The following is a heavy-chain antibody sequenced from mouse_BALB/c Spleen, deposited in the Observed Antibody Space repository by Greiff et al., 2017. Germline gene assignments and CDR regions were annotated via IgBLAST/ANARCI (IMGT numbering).Heavy chain of an antibody. Sequence: EVKLVESGGGLVKPGGSLKLSCAASGFTFSSYTMSWVRQTPEKRLEWVATISSGGSYTYYPDSVKGRFTISRDNAKNTLYLQMSSLKSEDTAMYYCTRDLSYDGYYWFAYWGQGTLVTVSA. CDR3: TRDLSYDGYYWFAY. J-gene: IGHJ3*01. CDR1: GFTFSSYT. V-gene: IGHV5-6-4*01. D-gene: IGHD2-3*01. CDR2: ISSGGSYT.